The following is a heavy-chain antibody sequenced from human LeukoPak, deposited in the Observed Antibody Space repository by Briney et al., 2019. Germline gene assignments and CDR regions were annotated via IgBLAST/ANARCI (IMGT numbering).Heavy chain of an antibody. CDR2: ISASGSTT. V-gene: IGHV3-23*01. CDR3: AKARTPYNSGFDY. Sequence: GGALRLSCAASGFTFTDYAMGWVRQAPGQGLEWASTISASGSTTYYADSVRGRFTISRDNSKNTLSLQMSSLRAEDTAVYYCAKARTPYNSGFDYWGQGTLVAVSS. J-gene: IGHJ4*02. CDR1: GFTFTDYA. D-gene: IGHD6-19*01.